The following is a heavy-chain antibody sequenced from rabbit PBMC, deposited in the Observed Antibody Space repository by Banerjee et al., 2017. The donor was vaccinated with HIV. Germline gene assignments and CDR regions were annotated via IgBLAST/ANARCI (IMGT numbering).Heavy chain of an antibody. CDR2: IDTGSSGST. D-gene: IGHD7-1*01. CDR1: GFTLSSYW. J-gene: IGHJ4*01. Sequence: QEQLVESGGGLVKPEGSLTLTCTASGFTLSSYWICWVRQAPGKGLEWIACIDTGSSGSTDYASWVNGRFTISRSTSLNTVDLKMTSLTAADTATYFCARGDGAYAGYDGLWGQGTLVTVS. CDR3: ARGDGAYAGYDGL. V-gene: IGHV1S45*01.